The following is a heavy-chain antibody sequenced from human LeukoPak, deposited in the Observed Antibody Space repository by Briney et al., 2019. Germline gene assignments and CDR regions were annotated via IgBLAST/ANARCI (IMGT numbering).Heavy chain of an antibody. CDR3: ARVTVRIAAAGTDYYYGMDV. CDR1: GYTFTGYY. J-gene: IGHJ6*02. Sequence: ASVKVSCKASGYTFTGYYMHWVRQAPGQGLEWMGWINPNSGGTNYAQKFQGRVTMTRDTSISTAYMELSRLRSEDTAVYYCARVTVRIAAAGTDYYYGMDVWGQGTTVTVSS. D-gene: IGHD6-13*01. CDR2: INPNSGGT. V-gene: IGHV1-2*02.